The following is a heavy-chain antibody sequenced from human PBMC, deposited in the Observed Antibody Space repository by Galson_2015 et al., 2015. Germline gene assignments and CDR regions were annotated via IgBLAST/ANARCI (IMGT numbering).Heavy chain of an antibody. V-gene: IGHV2-5*02. CDR2: LYWDDGK. J-gene: IGHJ5*02. Sequence: PALVKPPQTLTLTCTFSGFSLRTSGVGVGWIRQPPGKALEWLARLYWDDGKRYSPSLKSRLTITKDTSKNQGVLTMTNMDPVDTATYYCAHRRGSTWSGSGWFDPWGQGTLVTVSA. CDR3: AHRRGSTWSGSGWFDP. CDR1: GFSLRTSGVG. D-gene: IGHD6-13*01.